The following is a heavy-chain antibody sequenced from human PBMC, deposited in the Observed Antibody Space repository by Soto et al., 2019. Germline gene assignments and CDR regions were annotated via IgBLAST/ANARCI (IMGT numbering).Heavy chain of an antibody. CDR3: ARVERIAAAVRASNYYYYGMDV. J-gene: IGHJ6*02. Sequence: EVQLVESGGGLVKPGGSLRLSCAASGFTFSSYSMNWVRQAPGKGLEWVSSISSSSSYIYYADSVKGRFTISRDNAKNSLYLQMNSLRAEDTAVYYCARVERIAAAVRASNYYYYGMDVWGQGTTVTVSS. D-gene: IGHD6-13*01. V-gene: IGHV3-21*01. CDR2: ISSSSSYI. CDR1: GFTFSSYS.